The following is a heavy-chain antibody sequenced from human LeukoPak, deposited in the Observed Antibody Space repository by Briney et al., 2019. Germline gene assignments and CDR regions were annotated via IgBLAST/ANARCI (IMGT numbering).Heavy chain of an antibody. Sequence: GGSLRLSCAASGFTFSSYAMSWVRQAPGKGLERVSAISGSGGSTYYADSVKGRFTISRDNSKNTLHLQMNSLRAEDTAVYYCAKDIGSAAVAGTPTGWFDPWGQGTLVTVSS. CDR1: GFTFSSYA. V-gene: IGHV3-23*01. D-gene: IGHD6-19*01. CDR2: ISGSGGST. J-gene: IGHJ5*02. CDR3: AKDIGSAAVAGTPTGWFDP.